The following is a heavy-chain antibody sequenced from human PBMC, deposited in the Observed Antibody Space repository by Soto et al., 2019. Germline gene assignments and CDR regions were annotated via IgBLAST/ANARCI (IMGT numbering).Heavy chain of an antibody. V-gene: IGHV4-34*01. Sequence: PSETLSLTCAVYGGSFSGYYWSWIRQPPGKGLEWIGSIYYSGSTYYNPSLKSRVTISVDTSKNQFSLKLSSVTAADTAVYYCARQDGIHWFDPWGQGTLVTVSS. J-gene: IGHJ5*02. CDR1: GGSFSGYY. CDR2: IYYSGST. CDR3: ARQDGIHWFDP. D-gene: IGHD1-20*01.